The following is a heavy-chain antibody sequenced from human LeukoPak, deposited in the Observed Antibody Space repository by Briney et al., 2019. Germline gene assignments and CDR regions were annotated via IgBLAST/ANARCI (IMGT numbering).Heavy chain of an antibody. CDR2: ISKHGSAD. CDR3: AREVPGVMVAFDL. V-gene: IGHV3-7*01. Sequence: PGGSLRLSCVASGFRFSPYGMSWVRQAPGKGLEWLANISKHGSADYYVDSVKGRFTISRDNAKNSLSLQLDSLRVEDTAAYYCAREVPGVMVAFDLWGQGTMVTVSS. D-gene: IGHD2-2*01. J-gene: IGHJ3*01. CDR1: GFRFSPYG.